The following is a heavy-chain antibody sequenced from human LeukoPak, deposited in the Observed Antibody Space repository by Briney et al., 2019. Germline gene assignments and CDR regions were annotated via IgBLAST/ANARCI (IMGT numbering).Heavy chain of an antibody. CDR3: ARARIMITFGGVIVPQGSFDY. J-gene: IGHJ4*02. CDR1: GGSFSGYY. V-gene: IGHV4-34*01. CDR2: INHSGST. D-gene: IGHD3-16*02. Sequence: SETLSLTCAVYGGSFSGYYWGWIRQPPGKGLEWIGEINHSGSTNYNPSLKSRVTISVDTSKNQFSLKLSSVTAADTAVYYCARARIMITFGGVIVPQGSFDYWGQGTLVTVSS.